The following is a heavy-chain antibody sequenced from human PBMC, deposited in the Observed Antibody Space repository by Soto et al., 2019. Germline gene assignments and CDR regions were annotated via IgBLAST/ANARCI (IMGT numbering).Heavy chain of an antibody. Sequence: ASVKVSCKASGYTFTSYDINWVRQATGRGLEWMGWMNPNSGNTGYAQKFQGRVTMTRNTSISTAYMELSSLRSEDTAVYYCAKSNLWFGELSQNWGQGTLVTVSS. V-gene: IGHV1-8*01. CDR1: GYTFTSYD. J-gene: IGHJ4*02. CDR2: MNPNSGNT. CDR3: AKSNLWFGELSQN. D-gene: IGHD3-10*01.